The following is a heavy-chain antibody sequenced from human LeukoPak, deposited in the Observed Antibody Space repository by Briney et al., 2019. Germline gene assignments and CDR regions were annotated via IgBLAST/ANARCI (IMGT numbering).Heavy chain of an antibody. CDR2: IYHSGST. CDR3: ARGSSSSWYTAY. V-gene: IGHV4-30-2*01. CDR1: GGSISSGGYY. J-gene: IGHJ4*02. Sequence: TLSLTCTVSGGSISSGGYYWSWIRQPPGKGLEWIGYIYHSGSTYYNPSLKSRVTISVDRSKNQFSLKLSSVTAADTAVYYCARGSSSSWYTAYWGQGTLVTVSS. D-gene: IGHD6-13*01.